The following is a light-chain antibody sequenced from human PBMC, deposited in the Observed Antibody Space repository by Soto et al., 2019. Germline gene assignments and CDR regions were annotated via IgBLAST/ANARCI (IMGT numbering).Light chain of an antibody. Sequence: QSALTQPPSVSGSPGQSVTISCTGTSSDVGSYNRVSWYQQPPGTAPKLMIYEVSNRPSGVPDRFSGSKSGNTASLTISGLQAEDEADYYCSLYTSSNTFLFGGGTKLTVL. J-gene: IGLJ2*01. CDR2: EVS. CDR1: SSDVGSYNR. CDR3: SLYTSSNTFL. V-gene: IGLV2-18*01.